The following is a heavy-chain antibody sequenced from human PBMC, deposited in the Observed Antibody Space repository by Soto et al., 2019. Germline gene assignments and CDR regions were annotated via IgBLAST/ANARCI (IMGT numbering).Heavy chain of an antibody. CDR2: ISYDGSNK. CDR3: AREAEAFDY. V-gene: IGHV3-30-3*01. J-gene: IGHJ4*02. CDR1: GFTFSSYA. Sequence: HPGGSLRLSCAASGFTFSSYAMHWFRQAPGKGLEWVVVISYDGSNKYYADSVKGRFTISRDNSKNTLYVQMNSLRPDDTAVYYCAREAEAFDYWGQGTLVTVSS.